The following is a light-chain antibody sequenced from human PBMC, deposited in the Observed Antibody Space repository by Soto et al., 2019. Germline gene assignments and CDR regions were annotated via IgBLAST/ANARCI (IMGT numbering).Light chain of an antibody. CDR2: EAS. V-gene: IGKV3-11*01. J-gene: IGKJ4*01. CDR3: QQGSNWPPLT. CDR1: QSVGTY. Sequence: EIVLTQSPVTLSLSPGETATLSCRASQSVGTYLAWYQLKSGQAPRLLIYEASKRATGIPARFSGRGPGTDFTLTISSLEPEDFALYYCQQGSNWPPLTFGGGTKVEIK.